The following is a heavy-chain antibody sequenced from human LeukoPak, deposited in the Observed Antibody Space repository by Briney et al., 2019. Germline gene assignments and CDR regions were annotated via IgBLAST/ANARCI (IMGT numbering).Heavy chain of an antibody. CDR3: ASSGSYRFDY. CDR2: ITASGTAM. D-gene: IGHD1-26*01. Sequence: GGSLRLSCAASRFTFSSYSMNWVRQAPGKGLEWVSHITASGTAMFYADSVKGRFTISRDNAKNSLYLQMNSLRNEDTAVYYCASSGSYRFDYWGQGTLVTVSS. CDR1: RFTFSSYS. V-gene: IGHV3-48*02. J-gene: IGHJ4*02.